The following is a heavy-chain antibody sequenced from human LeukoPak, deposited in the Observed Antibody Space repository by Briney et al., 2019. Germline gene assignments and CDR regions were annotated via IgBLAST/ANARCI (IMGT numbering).Heavy chain of an antibody. CDR1: GFTFSSYG. Sequence: GGSLRLSCAASGFTFSSYGMHWVRQAPGKGLEWVAFIRYDGSNKYYADSVKGRFTISRDNSKNTLYLQMNSLRAEDTAVYYCAKGSKYYDFWSGYITSSRGQGTLVTVSS. J-gene: IGHJ4*02. CDR3: AKGSKYYDFWSGYITSS. CDR2: IRYDGSNK. D-gene: IGHD3-3*01. V-gene: IGHV3-30*02.